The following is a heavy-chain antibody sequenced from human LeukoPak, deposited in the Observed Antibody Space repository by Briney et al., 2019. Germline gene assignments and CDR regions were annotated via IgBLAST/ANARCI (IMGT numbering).Heavy chain of an antibody. CDR2: IYSGGST. D-gene: IGHD2-15*01. J-gene: IGHJ6*02. CDR3: ARSGGSSADV. Sequence: GGSLRLSCAASGFTVSSNYMSCVRQVPGKGLEWVSVIYSGGSTYYADSVKGRFTISRDNSKNTLYLQMNSLRAEDTTVYYCARSGGSSADVWGQGTTVTVSS. CDR1: GFTVSSNY. V-gene: IGHV3-53*01.